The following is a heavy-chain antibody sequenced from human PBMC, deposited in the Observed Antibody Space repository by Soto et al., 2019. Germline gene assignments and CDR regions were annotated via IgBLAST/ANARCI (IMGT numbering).Heavy chain of an antibody. CDR1: GDSVSSNSAA. CDR2: TYYRSKWYN. CDR3: ARLLDTAMGYYYYGMDV. J-gene: IGHJ6*02. Sequence: SQTLSLTCAISGDSVSSNSAAWSWIRQSPSRGLEWLGRTYYRSKWYNDYAVSVKSRITINPDTSKNQFSLQLNSVTPEDTAVYYCARLLDTAMGYYYYGMDVWGQGTTVTVSS. V-gene: IGHV6-1*01. D-gene: IGHD5-18*01.